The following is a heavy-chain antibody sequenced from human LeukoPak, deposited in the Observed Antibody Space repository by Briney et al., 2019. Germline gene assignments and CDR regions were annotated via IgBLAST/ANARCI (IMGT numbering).Heavy chain of an antibody. J-gene: IGHJ1*01. Sequence: GRSLRLSCAASGFTFSSYAMHWVRQAPGKGLEWVAVISYDGSNKYYADSVKGRFTISRDNSKNTLYLQMNSLRAEDTAVYYCARGSGYFQHWGQGTLVTDSS. CDR3: ARGSGYFQH. V-gene: IGHV3-30-3*01. CDR2: ISYDGSNK. CDR1: GFTFSSYA.